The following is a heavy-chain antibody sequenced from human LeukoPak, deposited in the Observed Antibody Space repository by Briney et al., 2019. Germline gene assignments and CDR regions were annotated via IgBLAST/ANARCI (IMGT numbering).Heavy chain of an antibody. CDR2: IWFDGSNK. V-gene: IGHV3-33*01. Sequence: PGRSLRLSCAASGFSFSNYGMHWVRQAPGKGLEWVAVIWFDGSNKYYADSVKGRFTISRDNSMHTPYLQMNSLRAEDTAVYYCARDYGGHGDLDYWGQEPWSPSPQ. D-gene: IGHD4-23*01. CDR1: GFSFSNYG. CDR3: ARDYGGHGDLDY. J-gene: IGHJ4*01.